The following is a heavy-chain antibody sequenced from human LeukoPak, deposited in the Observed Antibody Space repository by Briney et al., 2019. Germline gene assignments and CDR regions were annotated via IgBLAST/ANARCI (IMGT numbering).Heavy chain of an antibody. D-gene: IGHD3-22*01. V-gene: IGHV1-18*01. Sequence: ASVRVSCKASGYTFANYGISWVRQAPGQGLEWMAWISTYDGNTNYAEKFQGRVTLTTDTFTTTAYMELRSLRSDDTAVYYCARDRDPYYYDSSGYADYWGQGTLLTVSS. CDR1: GYTFANYG. CDR3: ARDRDPYYYDSSGYADY. J-gene: IGHJ4*02. CDR2: ISTYDGNT.